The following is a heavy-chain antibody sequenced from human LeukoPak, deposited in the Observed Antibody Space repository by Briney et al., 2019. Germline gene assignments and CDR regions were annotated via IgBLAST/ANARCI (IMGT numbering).Heavy chain of an antibody. J-gene: IGHJ3*01. CDR2: ISWDSASL. Sequence: GGSLRLSCAASGFSFNMYWMTWVRQAPGKGLEWVSGISWDSASLGYVDSVKGRFTISRDNAKDSLYLEMNSLRAEDTAFYYCAKDNIRTEDYDDSTGALDVWGQGTMVTVSS. CDR3: AKDNIRTEDYDDSTGALDV. D-gene: IGHD3-22*01. CDR1: GFSFNMYW. V-gene: IGHV3-9*01.